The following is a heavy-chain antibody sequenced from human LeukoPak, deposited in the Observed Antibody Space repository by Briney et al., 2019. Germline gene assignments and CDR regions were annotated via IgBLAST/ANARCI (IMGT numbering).Heavy chain of an antibody. V-gene: IGHV4-39*01. CDR2: IYYSGGT. D-gene: IGHD3-10*01. J-gene: IGHJ4*02. CDR3: ARLNWFGDRYFDY. CDR1: GGSIISSNHY. Sequence: SETLSLTCTLSGGSIISSNHYWAWIRQPPGKGLESIGIIYYSGGTYYNPSLQSRLTISVDTSKNQVSLKLTSVTAADTAVYYCARLNWFGDRYFDYWGQGTLATVSS.